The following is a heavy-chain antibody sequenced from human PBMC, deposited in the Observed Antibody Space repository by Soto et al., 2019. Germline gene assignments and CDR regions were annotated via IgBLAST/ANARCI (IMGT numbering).Heavy chain of an antibody. CDR3: ATEGGYPGSNFYGAY. Sequence: EVQLVESGGGLVEPGGSIRLSCVASGFTFSRAYMTWVRQAPGKGLEWVGRIKGSHAGGTTDYATSVKGRFTISRDDSKNTLCLQLNSLKTENTSLYYCATEGGYPGSNFYGAYWGQGTLVTVSS. CDR2: IKGSHAGGTT. J-gene: IGHJ4*02. D-gene: IGHD1-26*01. V-gene: IGHV3-15*01. CDR1: GFTFSRAY.